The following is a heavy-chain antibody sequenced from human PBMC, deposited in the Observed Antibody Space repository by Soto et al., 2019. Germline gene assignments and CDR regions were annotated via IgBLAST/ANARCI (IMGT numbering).Heavy chain of an antibody. CDR3: ARTTMTFYYFDF. J-gene: IGHJ4*02. V-gene: IGHV1-46*01. Sequence: GASVKASCKASGYSFTSYYMHCVRQAPGQGLEWMGVIEPSGGSKSYTQKFQGRITMTRDTSTSTVYMELSSLRSEDTAVYYCARTTMTFYYFDFWGQGTLVTVSS. D-gene: IGHD4-17*01. CDR2: IEPSGGSK. CDR1: GYSFTSYY.